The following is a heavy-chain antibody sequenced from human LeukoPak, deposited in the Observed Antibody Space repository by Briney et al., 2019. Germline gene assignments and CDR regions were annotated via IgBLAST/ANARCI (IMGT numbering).Heavy chain of an antibody. Sequence: GGSLRLSCAASGFTFSSYAMSWVRQAPGKGLEWVSAISGSGGSTYYADSVKGRFTISRDNSKNTLYLQMNSLRAEDTAVYYCAKDPVYGSGSYRNWFDPWGQGTLVTVSS. J-gene: IGHJ5*02. CDR1: GFTFSSYA. CDR2: ISGSGGST. V-gene: IGHV3-23*01. D-gene: IGHD3-10*01. CDR3: AKDPVYGSGSYRNWFDP.